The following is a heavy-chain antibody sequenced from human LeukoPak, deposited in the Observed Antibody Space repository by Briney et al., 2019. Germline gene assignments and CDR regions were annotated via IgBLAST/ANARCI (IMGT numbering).Heavy chain of an antibody. D-gene: IGHD5-18*01. J-gene: IGHJ4*02. Sequence: PGGSLRLSCAASGFTFSSYSMNWVRQAPGKGLEWVSYISSSSSTIYYADSVKGRFTISRDNAKNSLYPQMNSLRAEDTAVYYCASLNSERGYSYGYEDYWGQGTLVTVSS. CDR1: GFTFSSYS. CDR2: ISSSSSTI. V-gene: IGHV3-48*01. CDR3: ASLNSERGYSYGYEDY.